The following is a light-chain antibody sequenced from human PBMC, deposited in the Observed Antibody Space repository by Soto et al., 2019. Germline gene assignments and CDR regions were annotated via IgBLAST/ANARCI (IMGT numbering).Light chain of an antibody. Sequence: ELVGALSHETRSLSPGEGATLSCRASQSVSSNYLAWYQQKPGQAPRLLIYGASNRATGIPDRFSGSGSGTEFTLTLRRLEPEDFAVYYCQQYSSSPLIVGGGTKVDI. J-gene: IGKJ4*01. V-gene: IGKV3-20*01. CDR3: QQYSSSPLI. CDR1: QSVSSNY. CDR2: GAS.